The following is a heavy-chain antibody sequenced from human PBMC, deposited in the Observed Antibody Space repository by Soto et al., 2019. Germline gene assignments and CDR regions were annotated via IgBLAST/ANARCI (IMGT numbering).Heavy chain of an antibody. V-gene: IGHV3-33*01. J-gene: IGHJ4*02. CDR3: ARAGSHYDVDY. Sequence: LVESGGGVAQPGRSLRLSCATSGFSFGPSGMHWVRQAPGKGLEWVAIIWNDGSTTYYADSVRDRFTISRDNSKNTLYLQMNSLRDEDTAVYYCARAGSHYDVDYWGQGTLVTVAS. CDR2: IWNDGSTT. CDR1: GFSFGPSG. D-gene: IGHD4-4*01.